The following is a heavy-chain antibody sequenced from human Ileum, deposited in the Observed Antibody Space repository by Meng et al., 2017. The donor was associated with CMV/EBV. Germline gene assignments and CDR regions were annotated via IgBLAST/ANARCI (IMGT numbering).Heavy chain of an antibody. Sequence: GESLKISCAASGFTFSRSWMSWVRQAPGKGLEWVANINEDGSEEYYVDSMKGRFTISRDNAKNSMYLQMHSLRAEDTAVYYCARGDNWGSHYAMDVWGQGTTVTVSS. D-gene: IGHD7-27*01. CDR1: GFTFSRSW. CDR2: INEDGSEE. V-gene: IGHV3-7*01. J-gene: IGHJ6*02. CDR3: ARGDNWGSHYAMDV.